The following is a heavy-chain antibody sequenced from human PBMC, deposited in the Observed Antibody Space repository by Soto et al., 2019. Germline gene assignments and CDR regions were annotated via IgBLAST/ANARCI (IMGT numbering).Heavy chain of an antibody. CDR3: ARERSVGYSITTTRPKPFNSSAIDV. V-gene: IGHV1-69*12. CDR2: IIPVFGTP. D-gene: IGHD2-2*01. Sequence: QVQLVQSGAEVKKPGSSLKVSCKASGGTFTNYAFSWVRQAPGQGLEWMGGIIPVFGTPDYAQKFQCRVNITADEYTRPPTMAQTSMRSDETAVNSCARERSVGYSITTTRPKPFNSSAIDVWGEGTPVTVST. J-gene: IGHJ6*04. CDR1: GGTFTNYA.